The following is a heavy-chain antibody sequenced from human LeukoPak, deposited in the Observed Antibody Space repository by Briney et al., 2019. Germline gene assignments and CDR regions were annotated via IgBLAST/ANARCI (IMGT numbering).Heavy chain of an antibody. CDR2: ISGSGDST. D-gene: IGHD4-17*01. V-gene: IGHV3-23*01. CDR1: GFTFSSYP. J-gene: IGHJ4*02. CDR3: AKVYRPYGDFHSFDY. Sequence: GGSLRLSCAASGFTFSSYPMTWVRQAPGKGLEWVSAISGSGDSTYYADSVKGRFTISRDNSKNTLYLQMNSLRAEDTATYYCAKVYRPYGDFHSFDYWGQGTLVTVSS.